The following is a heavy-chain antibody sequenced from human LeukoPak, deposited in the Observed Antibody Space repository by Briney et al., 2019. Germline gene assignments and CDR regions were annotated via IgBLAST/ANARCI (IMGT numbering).Heavy chain of an antibody. CDR2: INPYSGGI. CDR1: GYTFTNYY. D-gene: IGHD6-25*01. Sequence: ASVKVSCKASGYTFTNYYIHWVRQAPGQGLEWMGWINPYSGGINYAQKFQGRVTLTRDTSISTAYMELNRLISDDTAVYYCARSGIYDAFDIWGQGTMVTVSS. V-gene: IGHV1-2*02. CDR3: ARSGIYDAFDI. J-gene: IGHJ3*02.